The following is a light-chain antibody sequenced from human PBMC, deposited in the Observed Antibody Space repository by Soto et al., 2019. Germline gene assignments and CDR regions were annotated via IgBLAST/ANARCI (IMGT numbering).Light chain of an antibody. V-gene: IGKV1-5*01. CDR3: QQYSSYPWT. CDR1: QSISGW. Sequence: DIQMTQSPSTLSASVGDRVTITCRASQSISGWLAWYQQKPGKAPKFLIYDASSLESGVPSRFSSSGSGTEFTLTISSLQPDDFATYYCQQYSSYPWTFGQGTKVEIK. CDR2: DAS. J-gene: IGKJ1*01.